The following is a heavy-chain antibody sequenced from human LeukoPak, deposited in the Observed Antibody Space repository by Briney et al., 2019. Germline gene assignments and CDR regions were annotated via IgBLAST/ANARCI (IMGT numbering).Heavy chain of an antibody. CDR2: INHSGST. Sequence: SETLSLTCAVYGGSFSGYYWSWIRQPPGKGLEWIGEINHSGSTNYNPSLKSRVTISVDTSKNQFSLKLSSVTAADTAVYYCARRYHANFQHWGQGTLVTVSS. J-gene: IGHJ1*01. CDR1: GGSFSGYY. CDR3: ARRYHANFQH. V-gene: IGHV4-34*01. D-gene: IGHD2-2*01.